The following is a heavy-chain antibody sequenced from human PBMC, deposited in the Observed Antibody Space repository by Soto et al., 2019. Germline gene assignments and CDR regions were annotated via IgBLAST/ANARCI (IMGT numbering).Heavy chain of an antibody. CDR1: GYTFTGYY. CDR3: ARDKLDYYGSGSYSYFDY. CDR2: INPNSGGT. V-gene: IGHV1-2*02. Sequence: QVQLVQSGAEVKKPGASVKVSCKASGYTFTGYYMHWVRQAPAQGLEWMGWINPNSGGTNYAQKFHGRVTMTRDTSISTAYMELSRLRSDDTVVYYCARDKLDYYGSGSYSYFDYWGQGTLVTVSS. D-gene: IGHD3-10*01. J-gene: IGHJ4*02.